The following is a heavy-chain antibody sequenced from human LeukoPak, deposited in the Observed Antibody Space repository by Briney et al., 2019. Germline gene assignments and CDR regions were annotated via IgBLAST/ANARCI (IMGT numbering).Heavy chain of an antibody. CDR1: GGSISSGGYY. CDR3: ARDWGYNPARNFAAFDI. J-gene: IGHJ3*02. D-gene: IGHD1-14*01. Sequence: SETLSLTCTVSGGSISSGGYYWSWIRQHPGKGLEWIGYIYYSGSTYYNPSLKSRVTISVDTSKNQFSLKLSSVTAADTAVYYCARDWGYNPARNFAAFDIWGQGTMVTVSS. CDR2: IYYSGST. V-gene: IGHV4-31*03.